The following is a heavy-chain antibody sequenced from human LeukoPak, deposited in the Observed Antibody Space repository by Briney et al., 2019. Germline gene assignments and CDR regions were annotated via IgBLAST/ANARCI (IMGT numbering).Heavy chain of an antibody. CDR1: GGSFSGYY. CDR3: ATDTVPLGAPGENGDFFDC. V-gene: IGHV4-34*01. CDR2: INHSGST. Sequence: SETLSLTCAVYGGSFSGYYWSWIRQPPGKGLEWIGEINHSGSTNYNPSLKSRVTISVDTSKNQFSLKLSSVTAADTAVYYCATDTVPLGAPGENGDFFDCWGQGTLVNVSS. J-gene: IGHJ4*02. D-gene: IGHD3-16*01.